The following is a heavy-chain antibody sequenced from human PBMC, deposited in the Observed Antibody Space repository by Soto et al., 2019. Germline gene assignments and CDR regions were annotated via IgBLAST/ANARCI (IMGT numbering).Heavy chain of an antibody. CDR3: ARFSDTRYFHY. V-gene: IGHV1-69*13. Sequence: GASVKVSCKASGYTFTSYAMHWVRQAPGQRLEWMGGINAVFGNTNYAQKFQGRVTITADESTSTAYMELSSLRSEDTAVYYCARFSDTRYFHYWGQGTLVTVSS. CDR2: INAVFGNT. D-gene: IGHD5-18*01. CDR1: GYTFTSYA. J-gene: IGHJ4*02.